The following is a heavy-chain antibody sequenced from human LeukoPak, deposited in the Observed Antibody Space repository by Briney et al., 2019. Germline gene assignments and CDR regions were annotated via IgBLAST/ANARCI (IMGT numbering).Heavy chain of an antibody. D-gene: IGHD5-12*01. CDR1: GFTFDDYA. Sequence: PGGSLRLSCAASGFTFDDYAMHWVRQAPGKGLEWVSGISWNSGSIGYADSAKGRFTISRDNAKNSLYLQMNSLRAEDMALYYCAKDIGSGYDYGSWFDPWGQGTLVTVSS. J-gene: IGHJ5*02. CDR3: AKDIGSGYDYGSWFDP. CDR2: ISWNSGSI. V-gene: IGHV3-9*03.